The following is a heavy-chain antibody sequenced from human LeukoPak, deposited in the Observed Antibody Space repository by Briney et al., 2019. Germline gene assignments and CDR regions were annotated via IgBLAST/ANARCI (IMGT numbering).Heavy chain of an antibody. CDR1: GGSISSTNYY. CDR2: IKPDGGEK. Sequence: PSETLSLTCTVSGGSISSTNYYWGWIRQPPGKGLEWVANIKPDGGEKYYVDSVKGRFTISRDNAKNSLYLQLNSLRAEDTAVYYCARGAPYCSPTSCIGLDYWGQGTLVAVSS. D-gene: IGHD2-2*01. V-gene: IGHV3-7*01. CDR3: ARGAPYCSPTSCIGLDY. J-gene: IGHJ4*02.